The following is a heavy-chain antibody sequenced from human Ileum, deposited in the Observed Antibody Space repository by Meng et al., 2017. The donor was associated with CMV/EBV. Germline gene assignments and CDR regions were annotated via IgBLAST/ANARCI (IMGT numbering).Heavy chain of an antibody. CDR3: AKDRHNDGIWEFDS. D-gene: IGHD1-26*01. CDR2: VFQSGTP. J-gene: IGHJ4*02. CDR1: GLTFSAYT. V-gene: IGHV3-23*01. Sequence: AASGLTFSAYTMSWVRQAPGKGLEWVAGVFQSGTPNYAESVKGRFTISRDTSKSTVYLQMNSLRAEDTAVYYCAKDRHNDGIWEFDSWGQGTLVTVSS.